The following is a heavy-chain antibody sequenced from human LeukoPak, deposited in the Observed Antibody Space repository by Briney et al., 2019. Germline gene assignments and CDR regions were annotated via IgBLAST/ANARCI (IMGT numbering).Heavy chain of an antibody. V-gene: IGHV3-30*02. CDR1: GFTFSNYG. D-gene: IGHD1/OR15-1a*01. CDR2: IRYDGGNK. J-gene: IGHJ3*02. CDR3: AKVGSITGTKGAFDI. Sequence: PGGSLRLSCAASGFTFSNYGMHWVRQAPGKGLEWVAFIRYDGGNKYYSDSVKGRFTIFRDNSKNTLYLQMNSLRVEDTAVYYCAKVGSITGTKGAFDIWGQGTMVTVSS.